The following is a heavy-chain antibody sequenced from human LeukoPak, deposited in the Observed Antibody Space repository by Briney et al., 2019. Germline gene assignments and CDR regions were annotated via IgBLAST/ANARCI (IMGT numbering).Heavy chain of an antibody. CDR1: GYNFDRYG. D-gene: IGHD2-2*01. J-gene: IGHJ4*02. CDR3: ARDLEHCRNIICSNSAY. Sequence: GASVKVSCKGSGYNFDRYGVNWVRQAPGQGLEWVGWISTYNGNAFYAQKFEGRVSMTTDTSTNTVYMDLRSLRSDDTAVYYCARDLEHCRNIICSNSAYWGQGTLVTVSS. CDR2: ISTYNGNA. V-gene: IGHV1-18*04.